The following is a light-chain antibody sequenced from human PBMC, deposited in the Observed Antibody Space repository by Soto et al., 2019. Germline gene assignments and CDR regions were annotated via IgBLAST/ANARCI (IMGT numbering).Light chain of an antibody. CDR3: QVWDSSSDLGV. CDR2: DDS. CDR1: NIGSKN. V-gene: IGLV3-21*02. J-gene: IGLJ3*02. Sequence: SYELTQPPSVSVAPGQTARITCGGNNIGSKNVHWYQQKPGQAPVLVVYDDSDRPSGIPERFSGSNSGNTATLTISRVEAGDEADYYCQVWDSSSDLGVFGGGTKLTVL.